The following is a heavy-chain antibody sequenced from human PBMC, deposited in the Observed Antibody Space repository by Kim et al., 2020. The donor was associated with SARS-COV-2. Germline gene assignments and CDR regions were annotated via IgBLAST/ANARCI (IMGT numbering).Heavy chain of an antibody. D-gene: IGHD4-17*01. Sequence: SETLSLTCAVYGESFSGYYWSWIRQPPGKGLEWIGEINHSGSTNYNPSLKSRVTISVDTSKNQFSLKLSSVTAADTAVYYCARVYYGELDYWGQGTLVT. CDR3: ARVYYGELDY. CDR1: GESFSGYY. J-gene: IGHJ4*02. V-gene: IGHV4-34*01. CDR2: INHSGST.